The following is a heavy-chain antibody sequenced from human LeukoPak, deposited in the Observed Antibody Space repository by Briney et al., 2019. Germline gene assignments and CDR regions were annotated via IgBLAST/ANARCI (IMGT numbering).Heavy chain of an antibody. D-gene: IGHD5-18*01. CDR2: INSDGSST. CDR1: GFTFSSYW. Sequence: GGSLRLSCAASGFTFSSYWMHWVRQAPGKGLVWVSRINSDGSSTSYADSVKGRFTISRDNAKNSLYLQMNSLRAEDTAVYYCAREAAMVFMDVWGQGTTVTVSS. J-gene: IGHJ6*02. CDR3: AREAAMVFMDV. V-gene: IGHV3-74*01.